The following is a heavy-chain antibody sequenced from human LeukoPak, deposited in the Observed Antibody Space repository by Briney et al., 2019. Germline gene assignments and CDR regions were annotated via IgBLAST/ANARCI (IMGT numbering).Heavy chain of an antibody. CDR2: INHSGST. CDR3: ARDAVRGVWYAFDI. J-gene: IGHJ3*02. CDR1: GGSFSGYY. V-gene: IGHV4-34*01. D-gene: IGHD6-19*01. Sequence: SETLSLTCAVYGGSFSGYYWSWIRQPPGKGLEWIGEINHSGSTNYNPSLKSRVTISVDTSKNQFSLKLSSVTAADTAVYYCARDAVRGVWYAFDIWGQGTMVTVSS.